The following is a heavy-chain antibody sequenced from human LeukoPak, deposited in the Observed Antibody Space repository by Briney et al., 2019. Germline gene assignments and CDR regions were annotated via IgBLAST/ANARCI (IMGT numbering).Heavy chain of an antibody. CDR1: GGSFSGYY. V-gene: IGHV4-34*01. J-gene: IGHJ4*02. D-gene: IGHD2-15*01. CDR2: INHSGST. CDR3: ARGKRWFIDY. Sequence: SETLSLTCAVYGGSFSGYYWSWIRQPPGKGLEWIGEINHSGSTNYNPSLKSRVTISVDTSKNQFSLKLSSVTAADTAVYYCARGKRWFIDYWRQGTLVTVSS.